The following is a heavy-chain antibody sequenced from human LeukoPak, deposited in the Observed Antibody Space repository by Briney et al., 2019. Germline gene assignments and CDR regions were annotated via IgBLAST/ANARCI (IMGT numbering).Heavy chain of an antibody. J-gene: IGHJ4*02. CDR2: IWYDGSNK. V-gene: IGHV3-33*01. CDR3: ARDLAYSSSWYTGEAGGYDY. D-gene: IGHD6-13*01. CDR1: GFTFSSYG. Sequence: GGSLRLSCAASGFTFSSYGMHWVRQAPGKGLEWVAVIWYDGSNKYYADSVKGRFTISRDNSKNTLYLQMNSLRAEDTAVYYCARDLAYSSSWYTGEAGGYDYWGQGTLVTVSS.